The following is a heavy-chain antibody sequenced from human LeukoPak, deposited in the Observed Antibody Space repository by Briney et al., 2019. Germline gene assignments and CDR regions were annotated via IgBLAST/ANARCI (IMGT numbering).Heavy chain of an antibody. CDR2: IYSGGST. CDR1: GFTVSSNY. CDR3: ASLYSSSWYVDY. J-gene: IGHJ4*02. V-gene: IGHV3-53*01. D-gene: IGHD6-13*01. Sequence: GGSLRLSCAASGFTVSSNYMSWVRQAPGKGLEWVSVIYSGGSTYYADSVKGRFTISRDNSKNTLYLQMNSLRAEDTAVYYCASLYSSSWYVDYWGQGTLVTVSS.